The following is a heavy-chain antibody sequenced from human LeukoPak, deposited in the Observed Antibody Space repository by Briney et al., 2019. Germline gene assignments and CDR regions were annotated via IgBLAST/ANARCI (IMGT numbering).Heavy chain of an antibody. Sequence: SETLSLTCAVYGGSFSGYYWTWIRQPPGKGLEWIGEINRSGGTHYNPSLKSRVTISVDTSKNQFSLKLSSVAAADTAVYYCARGTIAPSLPFDYWGQGTLVTVSS. CDR3: ARGTIAPSLPFDY. J-gene: IGHJ4*02. V-gene: IGHV4-34*01. D-gene: IGHD3-10*01. CDR1: GGSFSGYY. CDR2: INRSGGT.